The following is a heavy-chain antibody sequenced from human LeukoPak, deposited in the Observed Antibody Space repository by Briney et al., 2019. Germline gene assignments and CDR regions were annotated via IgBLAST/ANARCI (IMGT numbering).Heavy chain of an antibody. J-gene: IGHJ4*02. CDR1: GFTFSDYY. D-gene: IGHD6-13*01. CDR3: ARDAGSSWTPDY. V-gene: IGHV3-11*04. Sequence: GGSLRLSCTVSGFTFSDYYMSWVRQAPGKGLEWVSYIGSSGSMLHYADSVEGRFTISRDNAKNSLYLQMNSLRAEDTAVYYCARDAGSSWTPDYWGQGTLVTVSS. CDR2: IGSSGSML.